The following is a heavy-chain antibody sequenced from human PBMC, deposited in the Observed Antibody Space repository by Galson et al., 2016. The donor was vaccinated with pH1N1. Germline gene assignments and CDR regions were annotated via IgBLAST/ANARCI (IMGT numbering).Heavy chain of an antibody. Sequence: GIIDPSSGSTTYAQKFQGRVTMTHDTATNTVYMELSSLRSDDTAVYYCARRYYFDYWGQGTLVAVSS. CDR3: ARRYYFDY. V-gene: IGHV1-46*03. CDR2: IDPSSGST. J-gene: IGHJ4*02.